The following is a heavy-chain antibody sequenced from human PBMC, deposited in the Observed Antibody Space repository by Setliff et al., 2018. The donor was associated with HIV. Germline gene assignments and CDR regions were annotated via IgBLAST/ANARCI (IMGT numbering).Heavy chain of an antibody. J-gene: IGHJ6*02. CDR1: GFTFSSYA. CDR2: ISSSSSYT. V-gene: IGHV3-21*05. Sequence: GGSLRLSCAASGFTFSSYAMAWVRQAPGKGLEWVSYISSSSSYTNYADSVKGRFTISRDNAKNSLYLQMNSLRAGDTAVYYCAREIVTLYTGGHYLYGIDVWGQGTAVTVSS. D-gene: IGHD3-22*01. CDR3: AREIVTLYTGGHYLYGIDV.